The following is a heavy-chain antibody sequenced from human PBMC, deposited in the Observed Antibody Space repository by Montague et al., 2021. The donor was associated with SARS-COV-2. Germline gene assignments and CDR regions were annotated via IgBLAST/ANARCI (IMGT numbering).Heavy chain of an antibody. Sequence: SETLSLTCTVTGGSIGGGGDYWGWIRQTPGKGLEWIASIDYSGNTYYSPSLKSRLTISVDTSKNQFSLKLNSVTAADTALYYCARREYSYGWGDWGQGTLVTVSS. V-gene: IGHV4-39*01. CDR2: IDYSGNT. CDR3: ARREYSYGWGD. CDR1: GGSIGGGGDY. J-gene: IGHJ4*02. D-gene: IGHD5-18*01.